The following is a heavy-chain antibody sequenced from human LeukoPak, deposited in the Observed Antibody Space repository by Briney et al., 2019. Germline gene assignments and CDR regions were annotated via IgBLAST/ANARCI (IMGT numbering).Heavy chain of an antibody. Sequence: SETLSLTCAVYGGSFSDYYWGWIRHPPGKGLEWIGEINHSGSANYNPSFKSRVTISVDTSKNQFSLKRTSVTAADTAVYYCARKSPVNGVDYWGQGTLVTVSS. CDR3: ARKSPVNGVDY. V-gene: IGHV4-34*01. J-gene: IGHJ4*02. CDR1: GGSFSDYY. D-gene: IGHD2-8*01. CDR2: INHSGSA.